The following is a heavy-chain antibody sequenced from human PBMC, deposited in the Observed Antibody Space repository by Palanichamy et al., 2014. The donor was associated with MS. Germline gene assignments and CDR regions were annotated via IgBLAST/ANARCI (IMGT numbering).Heavy chain of an antibody. J-gene: IGHJ4*02. CDR2: ISHDGRT. V-gene: IGHV4-4*02. D-gene: IGHD6-13*01. CDR3: ASHDHGQQLRV. CDR1: GGSISSGTW. Sequence: QVQLQESSPGLVKPSGTLSLTCAVSGGSISSGTWWTWVRQPPGKGLEWIGEISHDGRTNYNPSLKSRVTISVDKSKNQFSLRLNSVTAADTAVYYCASHDHGQQLRVWGQGTLVTVSS.